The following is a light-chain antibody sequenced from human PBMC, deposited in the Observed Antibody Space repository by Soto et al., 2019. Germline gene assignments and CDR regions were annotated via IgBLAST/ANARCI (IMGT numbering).Light chain of an antibody. CDR3: QQRSNWPPVT. CDR2: DAS. V-gene: IGKV3-11*01. J-gene: IGKJ4*01. CDR1: QSIDTY. Sequence: EVVLTQSPATLSLSPGERATLSCRASQSIDTYLAWYQQKPGQAPRLLIYDASNRATGIPARFSGSGFGTDFTLTISSLESEDFAVYYCQQRSNWPPVTFGGGTKVEIK.